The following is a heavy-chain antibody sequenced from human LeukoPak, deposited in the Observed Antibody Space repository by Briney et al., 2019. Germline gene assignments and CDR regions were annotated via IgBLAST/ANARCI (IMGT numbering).Heavy chain of an antibody. J-gene: IGHJ4*02. CDR3: ARDVNWGHFDY. Sequence: PGGSLRLSCAASGFTFGTYWMAWVRQGPGKGLEWVASIREDGSDYMAFMKGRFAISRNNAKNPVYLQMNSLRAEDTAVYYCARDVNWGHFDYWGQGTLVTVSS. CDR1: GFTFGTYW. CDR2: IREDGS. D-gene: IGHD7-27*01. V-gene: IGHV3-7*01.